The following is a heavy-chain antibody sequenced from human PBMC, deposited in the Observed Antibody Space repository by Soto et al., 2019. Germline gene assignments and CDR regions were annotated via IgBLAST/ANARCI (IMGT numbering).Heavy chain of an antibody. J-gene: IGHJ4*02. CDR2: FSGSGGST. CDR1: GFTFSSYS. V-gene: IGHV3-23*01. CDR3: AKGMIGGGDNLDY. Sequence: EVPLLESGGGLVQPGGSLRLSCAASGFTFSSYSMSWVRQAPGKGLVWVWAFSGSGGSTYYADSVKGRFTIASNNSKDTPSLQMNSLRAEDRAVYYCAKGMIGGGDNLDYWGQGTLVTVSS. D-gene: IGHD3-22*01.